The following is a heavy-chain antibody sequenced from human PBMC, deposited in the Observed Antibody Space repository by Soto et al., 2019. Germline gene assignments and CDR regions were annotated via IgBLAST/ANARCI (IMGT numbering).Heavy chain of an antibody. CDR3: ARDKYGSSSSWRNFEY. CDR2: IYYSGST. Sequence: PSETLSLTCTVSGGSISSYYWSWIRQPPGKGLEWIGYIYYSGSTNYNPSLKSRVTISVDTSKNQFSLKLSSVTAADTAVYYCARDKYGSSSSWRNFEYWGQGTLVTVSS. CDR1: GGSISSYY. V-gene: IGHV4-59*01. D-gene: IGHD6-6*01. J-gene: IGHJ4*02.